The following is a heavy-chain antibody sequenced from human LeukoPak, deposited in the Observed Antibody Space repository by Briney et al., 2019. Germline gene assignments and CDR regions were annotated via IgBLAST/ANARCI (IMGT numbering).Heavy chain of an antibody. D-gene: IGHD6-13*01. J-gene: IGHJ4*02. CDR3: ARVAGYSSNKGTFDY. V-gene: IGHV1-8*01. CDR1: GYTFTSYD. CDR2: MNPNSGNT. Sequence: ASVKVSCKASGYTFTSYDINWVRQATGQGPEWMGWMNPNSGNTGYAQKFQGRVTMTRNTSISTAYMELSSLRSEDTAVYYCARVAGYSSNKGTFDYWGQGTLVTVSS.